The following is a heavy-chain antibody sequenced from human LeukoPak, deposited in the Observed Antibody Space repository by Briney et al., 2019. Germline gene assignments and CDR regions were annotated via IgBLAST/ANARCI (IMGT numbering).Heavy chain of an antibody. Sequence: GGSLRLSCAASGFTFSSYGMHWVRQAPGKGLELVAFIRYDGSNKYYADSVKGRFTISRDNSKNTLYLQMNSLRAEDTAVYYCAKEQNDFWSGYYIDYWGQGTLVTVSS. CDR1: GFTFSSYG. CDR2: IRYDGSNK. V-gene: IGHV3-30*02. CDR3: AKEQNDFWSGYYIDY. J-gene: IGHJ4*02. D-gene: IGHD3-3*01.